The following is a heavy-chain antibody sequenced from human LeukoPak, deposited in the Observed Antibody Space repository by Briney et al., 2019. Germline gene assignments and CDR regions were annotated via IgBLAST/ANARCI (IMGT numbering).Heavy chain of an antibody. V-gene: IGHV3-9*01. CDR1: GFTFDDYA. Sequence: PGRSLRLSCAASGFTFDDYAMHWVRQAPGKGLEWVSGISWNSGSIGYADSVKGRFTISRDNAKNSLYLQMNSLRAEDTAVYYCARGGLFYFDYWGQGTLVTVSS. CDR2: ISWNSGSI. J-gene: IGHJ4*02. D-gene: IGHD2-21*01. CDR3: ARGGLFYFDY.